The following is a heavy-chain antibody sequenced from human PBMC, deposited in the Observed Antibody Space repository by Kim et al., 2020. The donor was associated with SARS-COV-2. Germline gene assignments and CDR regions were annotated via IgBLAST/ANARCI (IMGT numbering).Heavy chain of an antibody. CDR1: GGSISSGGYY. V-gene: IGHV4-31*03. D-gene: IGHD2-8*01. CDR3: ARGGVLYYSLY. CDR2: IYYSRST. Sequence: SETLSLTCTVSGGSISSGGYYWSWIRQHPGKGLEWIGYIYYSRSTNYNPALQSRVTISVDTSKNQFSLNLTSVTAADTAVYYCARGGVLYYSLYWGQGTLVTVSS. J-gene: IGHJ4*02.